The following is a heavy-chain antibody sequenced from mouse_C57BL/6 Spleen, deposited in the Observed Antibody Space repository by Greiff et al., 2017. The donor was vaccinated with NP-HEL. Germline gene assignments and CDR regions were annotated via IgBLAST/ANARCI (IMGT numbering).Heavy chain of an antibody. CDR3: ARRSTTAAGNWYFDV. Sequence: QVQLQQPGAELVRPGSSVKLSCKASGYTFTSYWMDWVKQRPGQGLEWIGNIYPSDSETHYNQKFKDKATLTVDKSSSTAYMQLSSLTSEDSAVYYCARRSTTAAGNWYFDVWGTGTTVTVSS. CDR1: GYTFTSYW. D-gene: IGHD1-2*01. CDR2: IYPSDSET. J-gene: IGHJ1*03. V-gene: IGHV1-61*01.